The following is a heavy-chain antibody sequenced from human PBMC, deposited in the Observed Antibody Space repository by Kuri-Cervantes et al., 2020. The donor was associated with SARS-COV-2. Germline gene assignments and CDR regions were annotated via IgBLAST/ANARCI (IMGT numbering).Heavy chain of an antibody. J-gene: IGHJ5*02. Sequence: GGSLRLSCATSGFSFSSYAMHWVRQAPGKGPEWVAVVSYDGSDNDYADSVKGRFSISRDNSKNTLYLQMSSLRIEDTAIYYCARDMGAIVLVRRDWFDPWGPGTLVTVYS. CDR2: VSYDGSDN. D-gene: IGHD2-2*01. CDR3: ARDMGAIVLVRRDWFDP. V-gene: IGHV3-30*04. CDR1: GFSFSSYA.